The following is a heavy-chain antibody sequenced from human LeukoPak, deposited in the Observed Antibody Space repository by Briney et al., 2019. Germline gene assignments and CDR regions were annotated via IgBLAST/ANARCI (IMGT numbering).Heavy chain of an antibody. J-gene: IGHJ4*02. CDR3: ARVGSGSYYRAIDY. CDR2: IYYSGST. D-gene: IGHD1-26*01. Sequence: PSETLSLTCAVSGGSISSGGYSWSWIRQPPGKGLEWIGYIYYSGSTYYNPSLKSRVTISVDTSKNQFSLKLSSVTAADTAVYYCARVGSGSYYRAIDYWGQGTLVTVSS. V-gene: IGHV4-30-4*07. CDR1: GGSISSGGYS.